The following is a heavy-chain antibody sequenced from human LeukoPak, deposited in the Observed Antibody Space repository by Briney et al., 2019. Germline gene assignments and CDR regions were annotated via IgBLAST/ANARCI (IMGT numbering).Heavy chain of an antibody. CDR2: INPNSGGT. CDR1: GYTFTSYY. Sequence: ASVKVSCKASGYTFTSYYMHWVRQAPGQGLEWMGWINPNSGGTNYAQKFQGRVTMTRDTSISTAYMELSRLRSDDTAVYFCARDIDIVGAKELFDCWGQGTLVTVSS. V-gene: IGHV1-2*02. J-gene: IGHJ4*02. CDR3: ARDIDIVGAKELFDC. D-gene: IGHD1-26*01.